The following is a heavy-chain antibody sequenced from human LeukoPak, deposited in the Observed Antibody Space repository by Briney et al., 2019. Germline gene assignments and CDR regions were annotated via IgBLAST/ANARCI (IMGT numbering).Heavy chain of an antibody. CDR1: GGSISSYY. J-gene: IGHJ4*02. V-gene: IGHV4-59*01. CDR2: IYYSGTT. CDR3: ARGYSYGKYYFDF. D-gene: IGHD5-18*01. Sequence: SETLSLTCTVSGGSISSYYWSWIRQPPGRGLEWIGYIYYSGTTNYNPSLKSRVTISLDTYKNQFSLKLGSVTAADTAVYYCARGYSYGKYYFDFWGQGTLVTVSS.